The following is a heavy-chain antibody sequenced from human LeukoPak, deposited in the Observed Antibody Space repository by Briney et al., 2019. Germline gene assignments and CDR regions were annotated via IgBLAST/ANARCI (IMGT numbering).Heavy chain of an antibody. CDR1: GGYISNYY. J-gene: IGHJ6*03. Sequence: SEPLSLTCTVPGGYISNYYWSWIRPPPVTGLAWICCIYYSGFTNYILSLKRRIPISVDTSKNQFSLKLPSGTAADTAVYYCARETSQKGAHYMDVWGKGTTVTISS. CDR2: IYYSGFT. V-gene: IGHV4-59*01. CDR3: ARETSQKGAHYMDV. D-gene: IGHD3-16*01.